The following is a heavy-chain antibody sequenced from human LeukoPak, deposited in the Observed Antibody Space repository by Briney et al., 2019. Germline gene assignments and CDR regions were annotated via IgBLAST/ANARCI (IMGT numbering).Heavy chain of an antibody. J-gene: IGHJ5*02. CDR2: INPSGGST. Sequence: ASVKVSCKASGYTFTSYYMHWVRQAPGQGLEWMEIINPSGGSTSYAQKFQGRVTMTRDTSTSTVYMELSSLRSEDTAVYYCARDSEGYYDSSGYQDWFDPWGQGTLVTVSS. D-gene: IGHD3-22*01. V-gene: IGHV1-46*01. CDR3: ARDSEGYYDSSGYQDWFDP. CDR1: GYTFTSYY.